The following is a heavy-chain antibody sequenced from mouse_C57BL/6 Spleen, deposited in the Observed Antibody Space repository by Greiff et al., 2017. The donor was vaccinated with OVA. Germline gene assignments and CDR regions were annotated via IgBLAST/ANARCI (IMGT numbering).Heavy chain of an antibody. CDR2: IRSKSNNYAT. V-gene: IGHV10-1*01. J-gene: IGHJ4*01. CDR1: GFRFNTYA. CDR3: VRQRAYYSNYDAMDY. Sequence: GGGLVQPKGSLKLSCAASGFRFNTYAMNWVRQAPGKGLEWVARIRSKSNNYATYYADSVKDRFTISRDDSESMLYLQMNNLKTEDTAMYYCVRQRAYYSNYDAMDYWGQGTSVTVSS. D-gene: IGHD2-5*01.